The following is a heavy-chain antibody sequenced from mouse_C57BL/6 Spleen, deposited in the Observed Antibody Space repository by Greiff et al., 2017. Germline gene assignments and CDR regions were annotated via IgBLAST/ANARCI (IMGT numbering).Heavy chain of an antibody. CDR3: ASPRYFDY. CDR2: IDPSASYT. CDR1: GYTFTSYW. V-gene: IGHV1-59*01. J-gene: IGHJ2*01. Sequence: QVQLQQPGAELVRPGTSVKLSCKASGYTFTSYWMHWVKQRPGQGLEWIGVIDPSASYTNYNQKFKGKATLTVDPSSSTAYMQLSSLTSEDSAVYYCASPRYFDYWGQGTTLTVSS.